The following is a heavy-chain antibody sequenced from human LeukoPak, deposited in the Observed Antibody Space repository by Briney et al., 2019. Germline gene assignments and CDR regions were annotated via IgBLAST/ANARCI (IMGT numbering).Heavy chain of an antibody. J-gene: IGHJ4*02. CDR1: GFTFSSYA. D-gene: IGHD5-18*01. CDR3: AKVDTAMVTFFDYFDY. CDR2: ISGGGGST. Sequence: GGSLRLSCAASGFTFSSYAMSWVRQAPGKGLEWVSAISGGGGSTYYADSVKGRFTISRDNSKNTLYLQMNSLRAEDTAVYYCAKVDTAMVTFFDYFDYWGQGTLVTVSS. V-gene: IGHV3-23*01.